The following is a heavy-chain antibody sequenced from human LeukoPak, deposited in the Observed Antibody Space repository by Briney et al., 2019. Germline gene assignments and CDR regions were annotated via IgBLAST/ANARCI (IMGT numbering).Heavy chain of an antibody. J-gene: IGHJ6*02. CDR1: GFTLSSYS. CDR3: ARDKYQLPGVYYGMDV. CDR2: ISSSSSYI. V-gene: IGHV3-21*01. D-gene: IGHD2-2*01. Sequence: GGSLRLSCAASGFTLSSYSMNWVRQAPGKGLEWVSSISSSSSYIYYADSVKGRFTISRDNAKNSLYLQMNSLRAEDTAVYYCARDKYQLPGVYYGMDVWGQGTTVTVSS.